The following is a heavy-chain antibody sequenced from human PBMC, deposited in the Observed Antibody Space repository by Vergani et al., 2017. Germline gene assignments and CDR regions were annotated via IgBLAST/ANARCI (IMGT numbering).Heavy chain of an antibody. CDR2: IYYSGST. V-gene: IGHV4-61*01. CDR3: ARVSVGGAFDI. Sequence: QVQLQESGPGLVKPSETLSLTCTVSGGSVSSGSYYWSWIRQPPGKGLEWIGYIYYSGSTHYNPSLKSRVTISVDTSKNQFSLKLSSVTAADTAVYYCARVSVGGAFDIWGQGTMVTVSS. CDR1: GGSVSSGSYY. J-gene: IGHJ3*02. D-gene: IGHD3-10*01.